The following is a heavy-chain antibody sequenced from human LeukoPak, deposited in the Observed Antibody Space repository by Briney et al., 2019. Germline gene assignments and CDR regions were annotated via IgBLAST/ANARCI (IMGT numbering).Heavy chain of an antibody. J-gene: IGHJ3*01. CDR3: AKGRTFVF. CDR2: ISYDGSNK. V-gene: IGHV3-30*18. CDR1: GFTFSSYG. Sequence: GGSLRLSCAASGFTFSSYGMHWVRQAPGKGLEGVAVISYDGSNKYYADSVKGRFTISRDNSKNNLYLQMHSLRAEDTAVYYCAKGRTFVFWGQGAMVTVSS.